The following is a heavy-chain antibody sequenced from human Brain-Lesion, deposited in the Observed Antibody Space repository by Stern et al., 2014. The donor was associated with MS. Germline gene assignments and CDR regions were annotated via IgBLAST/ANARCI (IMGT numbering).Heavy chain of an antibody. V-gene: IGHV1-24*01. Sequence: VQLVQSGAEVKKPGASVKVSCKVSGYTLTDLSMHWVRQAPRKGLEWMGGFDPKDGETIYAQKFQGGVTMTEDTSTATAYMELSSLRSEDTAVYYCATLSPGAGGNYYRHFDYWGQGTLVTVSS. CDR2: FDPKDGET. D-gene: IGHD1-26*01. J-gene: IGHJ4*02. CDR1: GYTLTDLS. CDR3: ATLSPGAGGNYYRHFDY.